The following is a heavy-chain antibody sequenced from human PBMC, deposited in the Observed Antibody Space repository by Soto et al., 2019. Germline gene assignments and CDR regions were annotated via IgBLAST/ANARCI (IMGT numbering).Heavy chain of an antibody. V-gene: IGHV1-69*12. D-gene: IGHD4-17*01. Sequence: QVQLVQSGAEVKKPGSSVKVSCKASGGTFSSYAISWVRQAPGQGLEWMGGIIPIFGTANYAQKFQGRVTITAAESTSTAYMELSSLRSEDTAVYYCARDFYGDYVKSGFDLWGRGTLVTVSS. CDR2: IIPIFGTA. J-gene: IGHJ2*01. CDR3: ARDFYGDYVKSGFDL. CDR1: GGTFSSYA.